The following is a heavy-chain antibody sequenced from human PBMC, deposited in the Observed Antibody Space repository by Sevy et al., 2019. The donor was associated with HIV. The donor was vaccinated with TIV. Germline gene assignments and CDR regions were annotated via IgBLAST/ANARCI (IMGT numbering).Heavy chain of an antibody. V-gene: IGHV3-23*01. CDR1: GFNFSDYA. CDR2: ISGSGGTS. J-gene: IGHJ3*01. Sequence: GGCLRLSCAASGFNFSDYAMSWVRQAPGGGLEWVSVISGSGGTSYNADSVQGRFTISRDNSKSTLYLQMNNLRAEDTVIYYCTKKGRGGGWHLLSAFDVWGQGTTVTVSS. CDR3: TKKGRGGGWHLLSAFDV. D-gene: IGHD6-19*01.